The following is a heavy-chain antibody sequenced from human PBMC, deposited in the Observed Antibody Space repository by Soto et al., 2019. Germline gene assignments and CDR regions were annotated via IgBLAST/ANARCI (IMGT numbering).Heavy chain of an antibody. CDR3: AADPHPYGDFGPDN. Sequence: SLNVSCTASGFTFSSSSVQWVLQARGQRLEWIGWIFVGSGNTNYAQKFQERVTITRDMSTSTAYMELSSLRSEDTAVYYCAADPHPYGDFGPDNWGQGTLVTGSS. D-gene: IGHD4-17*01. CDR2: IFVGSGNT. V-gene: IGHV1-58*01. CDR1: GFTFSSSS. J-gene: IGHJ4*02.